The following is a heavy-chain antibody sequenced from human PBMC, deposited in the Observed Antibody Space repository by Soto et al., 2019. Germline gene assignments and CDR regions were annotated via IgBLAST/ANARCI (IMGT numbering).Heavy chain of an antibody. J-gene: IGHJ4*02. CDR1: GGSISSGGYY. CDR3: ARRKMVRGVIITDY. D-gene: IGHD3-10*01. Sequence: QVQLQESGPGLVKPSQTLSLTCTVSGGSISSGGYYWSWIRQHPGKGLEWIGYIYYSGSTYYNPYLKSRVTISVDTSKNQFSLKRSSVTAADTAVYYCARRKMVRGVIITDYWGQGTLVTVSS. CDR2: IYYSGST. V-gene: IGHV4-31*03.